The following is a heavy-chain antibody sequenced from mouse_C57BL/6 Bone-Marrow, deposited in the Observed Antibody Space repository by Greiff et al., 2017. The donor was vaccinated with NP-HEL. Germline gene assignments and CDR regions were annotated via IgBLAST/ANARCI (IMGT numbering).Heavy chain of an antibody. CDR1: GFSLTSYG. V-gene: IGHV2-5*01. CDR3: AKDLSNYAGNYFDY. Sequence: QVQLQESGPGLVQPSQSLSITCTVSGFSLTSYGVHWVRQSPGKGLEWLGVIWRGGSTDYNAAFMSRLSITKDNSKSQVFFKMNSLQADDTAIYYCAKDLSNYAGNYFDYWGQGTTLTVSS. D-gene: IGHD2-5*01. CDR2: IWRGGST. J-gene: IGHJ2*01.